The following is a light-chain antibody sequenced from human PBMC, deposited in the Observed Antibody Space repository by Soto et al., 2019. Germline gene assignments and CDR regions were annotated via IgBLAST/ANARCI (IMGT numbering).Light chain of an antibody. CDR1: QGIRND. J-gene: IGKJ1*01. V-gene: IGKV1-6*01. CDR3: LQDYNYPWT. CDR2: AAS. Sequence: AIQMTQFPSSLSASVGDRVTITCRASQGIRNDLVWYQQKPGKAPKLLIYAASSLQSGVPSRFSGSGSGTDFTLTISSLQPEDFATYYCLQDYNYPWTFGQGTKVEIK.